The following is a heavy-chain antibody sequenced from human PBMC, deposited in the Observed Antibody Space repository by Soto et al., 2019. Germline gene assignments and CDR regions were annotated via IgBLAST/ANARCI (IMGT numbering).Heavy chain of an antibody. CDR1: GDSFTSYY. V-gene: IGHV1-46*03. Sequence: ASVKVSCEACGDSFTSYYMHWVRQAPGQGLEWMGIINPSGGSTSYAQKFQGRVTMTRDTSTSTVYMELSSLRSEDTAVYYCARVRSRITGTTPGSFDYWGQGTLVTVSS. D-gene: IGHD1-20*01. CDR2: INPSGGST. CDR3: ARVRSRITGTTPGSFDY. J-gene: IGHJ4*02.